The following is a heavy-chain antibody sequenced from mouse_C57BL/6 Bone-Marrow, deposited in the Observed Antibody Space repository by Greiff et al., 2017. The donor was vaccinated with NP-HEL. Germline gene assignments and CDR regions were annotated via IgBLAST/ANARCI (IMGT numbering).Heavy chain of an antibody. CDR1: GYTFTSYW. D-gene: IGHD3-2*02. V-gene: IGHV1-52*01. Sequence: QVQLQQPGAELVRPGSSVKLSCKASGYTFTSYWMHWVKQRPIQGLEWIGNIDPSDSETHYNQKFKDKATLTVDKSSSTAYMQLSSLTSEDSEVYYCARALRLPLFAYWGQGTLVTVSA. CDR3: ARALRLPLFAY. CDR2: IDPSDSET. J-gene: IGHJ3*01.